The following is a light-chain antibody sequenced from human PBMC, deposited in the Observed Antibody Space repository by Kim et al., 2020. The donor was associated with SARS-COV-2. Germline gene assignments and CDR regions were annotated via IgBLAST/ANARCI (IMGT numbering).Light chain of an antibody. Sequence: VSPGQTASITCSGDKLGDKYACCYQQKPGQSPVLVIYQDSKRPSGIPERFSGSNSGNTATLTISGTQAMDEADYYCQAWDSSTYVFGTGTKVTVL. V-gene: IGLV3-1*01. CDR3: QAWDSSTYV. CDR2: QDS. CDR1: KLGDKY. J-gene: IGLJ1*01.